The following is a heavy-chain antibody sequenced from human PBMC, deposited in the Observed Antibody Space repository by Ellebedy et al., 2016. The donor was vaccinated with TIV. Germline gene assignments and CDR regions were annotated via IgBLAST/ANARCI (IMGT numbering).Heavy chain of an antibody. D-gene: IGHD6-13*01. CDR1: GFTFSSYD. Sequence: GESLKISCAASGFTFSSYDMHWVRQATGKGLEWVSAIGTAGDTYYPGSVKGRFTISRENAKNSLYLQMNSLRAGDTAVYYCARGSWGKHAFDIWGQGTTVTVSS. J-gene: IGHJ3*02. V-gene: IGHV3-13*01. CDR2: IGTAGDT. CDR3: ARGSWGKHAFDI.